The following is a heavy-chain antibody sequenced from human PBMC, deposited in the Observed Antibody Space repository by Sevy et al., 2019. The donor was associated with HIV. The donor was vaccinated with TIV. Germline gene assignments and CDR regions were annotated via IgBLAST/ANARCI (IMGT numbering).Heavy chain of an antibody. J-gene: IGHJ4*02. D-gene: IGHD6-13*01. CDR1: GYTFTGYY. CDR3: AKDRWGIAAAGTGVFDY. V-gene: IGHV1-2*02. Sequence: ASVKVSCKASGYTFTGYYMHWVRQAPGQGLEWMGWINPNSGGTDYAQKFQGRVTMTRDTSTSIAYMELSRLRSDDTAVYFCAKDRWGIAAAGTGVFDYWGQGALVTVSS. CDR2: INPNSGGT.